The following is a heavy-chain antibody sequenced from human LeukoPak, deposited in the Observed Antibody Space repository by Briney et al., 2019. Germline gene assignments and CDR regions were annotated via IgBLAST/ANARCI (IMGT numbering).Heavy chain of an antibody. CDR2: IKQDGSEK. CDR3: AREYGYTNGVCYWGVDY. Sequence: GGSLRLSCAASGFTFSSYWMSWVRQAPGKGLEWVANIKQDGSEKYYVDSVKGRFTISRDNARNSLYLQMNSLRAEDTAVYYCAREYGYTNGVCYWGVDYWGQGTLVTVSS. V-gene: IGHV3-7*01. CDR1: GFTFSSYW. D-gene: IGHD2-8*01. J-gene: IGHJ4*02.